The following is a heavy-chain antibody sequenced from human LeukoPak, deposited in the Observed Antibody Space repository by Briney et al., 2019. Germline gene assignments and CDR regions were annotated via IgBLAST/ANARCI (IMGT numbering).Heavy chain of an antibody. CDR2: INPSGGST. J-gene: IGHJ5*02. CDR1: GYTFTSYY. CDR3: ARGRVVLTATPNDWFDP. Sequence: ASVKVSCKASGYTFTSYYMHWVRQAPGQGLEWMGIINPSGGSTSYAQKFQGRVTMTRDTSTSTVYMELSSLRSEDTAVYYCARGRVVLTATPNDWFDPWGQGTLVTVSS. V-gene: IGHV1-46*01. D-gene: IGHD4/OR15-4a*01.